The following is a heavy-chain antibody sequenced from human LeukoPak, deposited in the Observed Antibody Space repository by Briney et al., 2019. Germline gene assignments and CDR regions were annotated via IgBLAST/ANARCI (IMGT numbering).Heavy chain of an antibody. CDR2: IYYSGST. D-gene: IGHD3-10*01. CDR3: ARDGKYYYGSGSYISGLNWFDP. CDR1: GGSISSSSYY. Sequence: SETLSLTCTVSGGSISSSSYYWGWIRQPPGKGLEWIGSIYYSGSTYYNPSLKGRVTISVDTSKNQFSLKLSSVTAADTAVYYCARDGKYYYGSGSYISGLNWFDPWGQGTLVTVSS. J-gene: IGHJ5*02. V-gene: IGHV4-39*07.